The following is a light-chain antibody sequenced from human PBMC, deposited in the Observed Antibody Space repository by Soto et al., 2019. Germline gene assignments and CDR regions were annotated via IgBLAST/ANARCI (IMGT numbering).Light chain of an antibody. CDR3: QQYSSSPS. CDR2: GAS. CDR1: QSVRSSF. J-gene: IGKJ5*01. Sequence: EIVMTPSPATLSVSPVERATLSCRARQSVRSSFLAWYQQKPGQAPSLLIYGASTRATGIPARFSGSGSGTEFTLTINSLQSEDFAVYYRQQYSSSPSFGQGTRLEIK. V-gene: IGKV3-15*01.